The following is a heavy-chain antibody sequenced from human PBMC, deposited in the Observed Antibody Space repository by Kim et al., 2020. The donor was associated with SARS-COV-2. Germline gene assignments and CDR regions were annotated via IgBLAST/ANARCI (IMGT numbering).Heavy chain of an antibody. Sequence: SETLSLTCTVSGGSISSSSYYWGWIRQPPGKGLEWIGSIYYSGSTYYNPSLKSRVTISVDTSKNQFSLKLSSVTAADTAVYYCATHTYYYDSSGYYGLANYFDYWGQGTLVTVSS. CDR2: IYYSGST. V-gene: IGHV4-39*01. J-gene: IGHJ4*02. D-gene: IGHD3-22*01. CDR1: GGSISSSSYY. CDR3: ATHTYYYDSSGYYGLANYFDY.